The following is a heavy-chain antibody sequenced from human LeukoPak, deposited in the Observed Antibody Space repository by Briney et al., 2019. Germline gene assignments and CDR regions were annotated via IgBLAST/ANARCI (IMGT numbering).Heavy chain of an antibody. D-gene: IGHD6-19*01. CDR3: ARDSGQPIAVAGTPNWFDP. CDR2: IIPILGIA. J-gene: IGHJ5*02. V-gene: IGHV1-69*04. CDR1: GGTFSSYA. Sequence: ASVKVSCKASGGTFSSYAISWVRQAPGQGLEWMGRIIPILGIANYAQKFQGRVTITADKSTSTAYMELSSLRSEDTAVYYCARDSGQPIAVAGTPNWFDPWGQGTLVTVSS.